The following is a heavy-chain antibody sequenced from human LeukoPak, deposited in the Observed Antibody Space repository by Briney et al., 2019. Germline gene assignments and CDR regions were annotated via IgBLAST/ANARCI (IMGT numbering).Heavy chain of an antibody. Sequence: PGGSLRLSCTASGLLFNRYAMSWVRQVPGKGLEWVSASSSSDDGKWYAEAVRGRFTISRDTSKNTVYLQMNSLRAEDTAVYYCAKDRATMIVMIRTAPRGELDYWGQGSLVTVSS. CDR2: SSSSDDGK. J-gene: IGHJ4*02. V-gene: IGHV3-23*01. D-gene: IGHD3-22*01. CDR3: AKDRATMIVMIRTAPRGELDY. CDR1: GLLFNRYA.